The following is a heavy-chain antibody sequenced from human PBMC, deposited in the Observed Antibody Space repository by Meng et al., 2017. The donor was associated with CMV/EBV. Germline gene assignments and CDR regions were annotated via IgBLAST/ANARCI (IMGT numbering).Heavy chain of an antibody. V-gene: IGHV3-11*01. CDR2: ISSSGNTI. D-gene: IGHD2-8*01. CDR1: GFTFSDYY. Sequence: GGSLRLSCAASGFTFSDYYMTWIRQAPGKGLEWVSCISSSGNTIYYADSVKGRFTISRDNAKNSLYLQMNSLRAEDTAVYYCAREPYCTNGVCFLDYWGQGTLVTVSS. J-gene: IGHJ4*02. CDR3: AREPYCTNGVCFLDY.